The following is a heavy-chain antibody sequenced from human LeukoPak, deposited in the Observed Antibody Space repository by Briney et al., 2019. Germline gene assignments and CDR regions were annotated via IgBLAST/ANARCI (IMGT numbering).Heavy chain of an antibody. V-gene: IGHV3-7*01. CDR1: GFIFSRYW. CDR2: INEDGSGN. J-gene: IGHJ4*02. CDR3: ARGVGYDDY. D-gene: IGHD5-12*01. Sequence: GGSLRLSCAASGFIFSRYWMSWVRQAPGKGLEWVANINEDGSGNYYVDSVKGRFTISRDNAKNSLYLQMNSLRAEDTAVYYCARGVGYDDYWGQGTLVTVSS.